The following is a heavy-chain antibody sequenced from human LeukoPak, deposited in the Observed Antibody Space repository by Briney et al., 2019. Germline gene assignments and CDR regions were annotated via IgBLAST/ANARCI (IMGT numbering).Heavy chain of an antibody. CDR2: TYHSGST. J-gene: IGHJ6*01. CDR1: GGSISSGGYS. Sequence: PSETLSLTCAVSGGSISSGGYSWSWIRQPPGKGLEWIGYTYHSGSTYYNPSLKSRVTISVDRSKNQFSLKLSSVTAADTAVYYCARATAAADIDYYYYGMDVWGKGPRSPSPQ. CDR3: ARATAAADIDYYYYGMDV. V-gene: IGHV4-30-2*01. D-gene: IGHD6-13*01.